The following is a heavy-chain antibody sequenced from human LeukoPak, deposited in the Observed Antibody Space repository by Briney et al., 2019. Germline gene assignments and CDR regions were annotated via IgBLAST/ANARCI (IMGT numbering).Heavy chain of an antibody. V-gene: IGHV1-2*06. J-gene: IGHJ4*02. CDR2: INPNSGGT. CDR3: AREVSGDPGGY. Sequence: ASVKVSCKASGYTFTGYYMHWVRQAPGRGLEWMGRINPNSGGTNYAQKFQGRVTMTRDTSISTAYMELSRLRADDTAVYYCAREVSGDPGGYWGQGTLVTVSS. D-gene: IGHD7-27*01. CDR1: GYTFTGYY.